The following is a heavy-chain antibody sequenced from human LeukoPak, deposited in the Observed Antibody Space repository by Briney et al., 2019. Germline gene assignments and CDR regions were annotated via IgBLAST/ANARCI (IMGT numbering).Heavy chain of an antibody. Sequence: GGSLRLSCAASGFTFKNYAMYWVRQAPGKGLEWVSYISSSGSTIYYADSVKGRFTISRDNSKNTLYLQMNSLRAEDTAVYYCAKVQAWDDYYDSSGYGEDAFDIWGRGTMVTVSS. V-gene: IGHV3-48*01. CDR2: ISSSGSTI. D-gene: IGHD3-22*01. J-gene: IGHJ3*02. CDR3: AKVQAWDDYYDSSGYGEDAFDI. CDR1: GFTFKNYA.